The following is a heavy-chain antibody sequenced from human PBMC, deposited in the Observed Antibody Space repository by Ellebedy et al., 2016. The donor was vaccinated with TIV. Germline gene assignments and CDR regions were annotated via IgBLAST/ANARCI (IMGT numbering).Heavy chain of an antibody. CDR1: GLAVRSTY. CDR2: FYIDGKT. J-gene: IGHJ1*01. CDR3: AVMFGELFPEYFQH. D-gene: IGHD3-10*02. Sequence: GESLKISCSVSGLAVRSTYLSWVRQVPGKGLELVSVFYIDGKTFYADSVTGRVTISRDTSKNTLDLQLSSLRAEDTAVYYCAVMFGELFPEYFQHWGLGTLVTVSS. V-gene: IGHV3-53*01.